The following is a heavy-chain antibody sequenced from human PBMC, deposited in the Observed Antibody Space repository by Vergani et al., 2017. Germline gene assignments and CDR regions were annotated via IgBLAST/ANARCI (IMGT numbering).Heavy chain of an antibody. V-gene: IGHV3-30*18. Sequence: QVQLVESGGGVVQPGRSLRLSCAASGCTFSSYGMHWVRQAPGKGLEWVAVISYDGSNKYYADSVKGRFTISRDNSKNTLYLQMNSLRAEDTAVYYCAKVGVVYNYPYYSSYMDVWGKGTTVTVSS. D-gene: IGHD1-20*01. CDR2: ISYDGSNK. J-gene: IGHJ6*03. CDR3: AKVGVVYNYPYYSSYMDV. CDR1: GCTFSSYG.